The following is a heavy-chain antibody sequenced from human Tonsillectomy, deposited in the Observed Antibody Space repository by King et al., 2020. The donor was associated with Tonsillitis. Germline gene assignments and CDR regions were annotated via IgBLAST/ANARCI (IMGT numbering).Heavy chain of an antibody. CDR3: AKGGGYFSSASLIDY. D-gene: IGHD2-2*03. CDR2: ISGRGGST. V-gene: IGHV3-23*04. Sequence: VQLVESGGGLVQPGGSLRLSCAASGFTFSNYAMTWVRQAPGKGLEWVSTISGRGGSTYYADSVKGRFTISRDNSKNTLYLQMNSLRAEDTAVYYCAKGGGYFSSASLIDYWGQGTLVTVSS. J-gene: IGHJ4*02. CDR1: GFTFSNYA.